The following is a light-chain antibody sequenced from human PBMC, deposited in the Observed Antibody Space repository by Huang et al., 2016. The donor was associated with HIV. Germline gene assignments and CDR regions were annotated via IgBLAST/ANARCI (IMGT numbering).Light chain of an antibody. J-gene: IGKJ4*01. Sequence: DIQMTQSPSSLSASVVDRVTITCRASRGISNSLAWYHQQPGKAPKLLLYAASRLQGGVPSRFSGSGSRTDYTLTISSLQPEDSATYYCQQYYNTTLSFGGGTKVEIK. CDR2: AAS. V-gene: IGKV1-NL1*01. CDR1: RGISNS. CDR3: QQYYNTTLS.